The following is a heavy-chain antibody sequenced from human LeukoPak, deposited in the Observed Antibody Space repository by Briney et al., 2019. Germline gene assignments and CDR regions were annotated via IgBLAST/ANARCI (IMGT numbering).Heavy chain of an antibody. D-gene: IGHD5-18*01. V-gene: IGHV3-23*01. CDR2: IGGRGGDT. CDR1: GFTFCSYA. CDR3: ANRADAALGS. Sequence: GGSLRLSCAASGFTFCSYAMTWVRQVPGKGLEWVSAIGGRGGDTYYADSVRGRFTISRDNSKNTLYLQMNSLRAEDTAVYYCANRADAALGSWGQGTLVTVSS. J-gene: IGHJ4*02.